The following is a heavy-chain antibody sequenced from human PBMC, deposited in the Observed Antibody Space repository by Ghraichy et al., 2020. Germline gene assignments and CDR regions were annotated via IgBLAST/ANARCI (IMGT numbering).Heavy chain of an antibody. CDR1: GFTFSDYY. V-gene: IGHV3-11*06. CDR3: ARDEVDIVVVPAAMDYYYYGMDV. J-gene: IGHJ6*02. D-gene: IGHD2-2*01. Sequence: GGSLRLSCAASGFTFSDYYMSWIRQAPGKGLEWVSYISSSSSYTNYADSVKGRFTISRDNAKNSLYLQMNSLRAEDTAVYYCARDEVDIVVVPAAMDYYYYGMDVWGQGTTVTVSS. CDR2: ISSSSSYT.